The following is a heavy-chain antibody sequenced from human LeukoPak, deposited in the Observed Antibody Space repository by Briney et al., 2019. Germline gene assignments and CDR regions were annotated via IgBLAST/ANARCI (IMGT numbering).Heavy chain of an antibody. V-gene: IGHV1-69*04. Sequence: SVKVSCKASGGTFSSYAISWVRQAPGQGLEWMGRIIPILGIANYAQKFQGGVTITADKSTSTAYMELSSLRSEDTAVYYCAREFGTTGTTQRKTYYYYYGMDVWGQGTTVTVSS. CDR2: IIPILGIA. CDR3: AREFGTTGTTQRKTYYYYYGMDV. CDR1: GGTFSSYA. D-gene: IGHD1-1*01. J-gene: IGHJ6*02.